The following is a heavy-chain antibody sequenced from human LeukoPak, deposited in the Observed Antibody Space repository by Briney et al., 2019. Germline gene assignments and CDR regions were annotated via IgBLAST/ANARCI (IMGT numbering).Heavy chain of an antibody. CDR3: ARNSMYYYYYYMDV. Sequence: SETLSLTRTVSGGSISSYYWSWIRQPAGKGLEWIGRIYTSGSTNYNPSLKSRVTMSVDTSKNQFSLKLSSVTAADTAVYYCARNSMYYYYYYMDVWGKGTTVTVSS. J-gene: IGHJ6*03. CDR1: GGSISSYY. V-gene: IGHV4-4*07. CDR2: IYTSGST.